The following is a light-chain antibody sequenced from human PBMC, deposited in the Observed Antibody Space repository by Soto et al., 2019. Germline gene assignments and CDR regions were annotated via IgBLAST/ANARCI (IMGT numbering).Light chain of an antibody. V-gene: IGKV1-5*03. CDR1: QSVSSW. Sequence: DIQMTQSPSTLSASVGDRVTITCRVSQSVSSWLAWYQQKPGKAPKLLISKASSLESGVPSRFSGSASGTEFTLTISSLQPDDFATYYCQQYNSYSSFGQGTKLDIK. CDR2: KAS. J-gene: IGKJ2*01. CDR3: QQYNSYSS.